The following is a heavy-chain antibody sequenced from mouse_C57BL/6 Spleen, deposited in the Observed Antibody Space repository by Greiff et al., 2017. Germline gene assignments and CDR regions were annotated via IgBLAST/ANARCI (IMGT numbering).Heavy chain of an antibody. V-gene: IGHV1-80*01. J-gene: IGHJ1*03. CDR1: GYAFSSYW. CDR2: IYPGDGDT. CDR3: ARDYDYDSDFDV. Sequence: QVHVKQSGAELVKPGASVKISCKASGYAFSSYWMNWVKQRPGKGLEWIGQIYPGDGDTNYNGKFKGKATLTADKSSSTAYMQLSSLTSEDSAVYFCARDYDYDSDFDVWGTGTTVTVSS. D-gene: IGHD2-4*01.